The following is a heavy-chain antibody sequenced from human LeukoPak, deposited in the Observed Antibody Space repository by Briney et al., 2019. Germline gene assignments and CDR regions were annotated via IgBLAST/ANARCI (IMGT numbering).Heavy chain of an antibody. CDR2: INHSGST. J-gene: IGHJ5*02. D-gene: IGHD3-10*01. CDR1: GGSFSGYY. Sequence: KSSETLSLTCAVYGGSFSGYYWSWIRQPPGKGLEWIGEINHSGSTNYNPSLKSRVTISVDTSKNQFSLKLSSVTAADTAVYYCAREVMVQGVIISPWGQGTLVTVSS. V-gene: IGHV4-34*01. CDR3: AREVMVQGVIISP.